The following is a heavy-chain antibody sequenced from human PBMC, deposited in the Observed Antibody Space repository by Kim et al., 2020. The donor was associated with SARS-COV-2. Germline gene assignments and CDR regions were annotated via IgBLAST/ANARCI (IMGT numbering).Heavy chain of an antibody. Sequence: GGSLRLSCAASGFTFSSYAMSWVRQAPGKGLEWVSAISGSGGSTYYADSVKGRFTISRDNSKNTLYLQMNSLRAEDTAVYYCAKARSNSSGWDYFDYWGQGTLVTVSS. CDR2: ISGSGGST. D-gene: IGHD6-19*01. CDR3: AKARSNSSGWDYFDY. V-gene: IGHV3-23*01. CDR1: GFTFSSYA. J-gene: IGHJ4*02.